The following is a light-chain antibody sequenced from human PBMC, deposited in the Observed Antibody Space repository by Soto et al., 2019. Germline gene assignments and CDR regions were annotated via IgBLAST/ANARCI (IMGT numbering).Light chain of an antibody. CDR3: QQYDNLPGT. CDR2: DAS. Sequence: DIQMTQSPSSLSASIGDRVTITCQASQDISNYLNWYQQKPGKAPKLLIYDASNLETGVPSRFSGSGSRTEFTFTISRLQPEDVATYYCQQYDNLPGTFGPGTRVAIK. CDR1: QDISNY. J-gene: IGKJ3*01. V-gene: IGKV1-33*01.